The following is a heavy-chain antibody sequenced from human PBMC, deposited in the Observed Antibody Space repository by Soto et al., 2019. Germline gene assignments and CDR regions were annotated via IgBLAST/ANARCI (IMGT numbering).Heavy chain of an antibody. V-gene: IGHV1-69*12. Sequence: QVQLVQSGAEVKKPGSSVKVSCKASGGTFSSYAISWVRQAPGQGLEWMGGIIPIFGTANYAQKFQGRVTITADESTSTADMEISRLRSEDTAGYYGARAAHSYCYSMDVWGQGTTVTVSS. J-gene: IGHJ6*02. CDR2: IIPIFGTA. CDR1: GGTFSSYA. D-gene: IGHD6-25*01. CDR3: ARAAHSYCYSMDV.